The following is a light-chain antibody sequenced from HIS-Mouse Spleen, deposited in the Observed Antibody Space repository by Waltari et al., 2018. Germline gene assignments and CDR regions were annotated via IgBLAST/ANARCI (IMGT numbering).Light chain of an antibody. CDR3: CSYAGSSTFEV. Sequence: QSALTQPASVSGSPGQSITISCTGTSSDVGSYNLVSWYQQHPGKAPKLMIYEGSKRPLGVSNRVSGSKSGNTASLTISGLQAEDEADYYCCSYAGSSTFEVFGGGTKLTVL. CDR2: EGS. J-gene: IGLJ2*01. V-gene: IGLV2-23*03. CDR1: SSDVGSYNL.